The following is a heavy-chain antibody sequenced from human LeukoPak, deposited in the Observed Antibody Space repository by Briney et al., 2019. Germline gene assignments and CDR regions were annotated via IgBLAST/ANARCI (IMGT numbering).Heavy chain of an antibody. CDR3: ARGLVLWFGELYDAFDI. J-gene: IGHJ3*02. CDR2: IKQDGSEK. Sequence: GGSLRLSCAASGFTFSSYWMSWVRQAPGKGLEWVANIKQDGSEKYYVDSVKGRFTISRDNAKNSLYLQMNSLRAEDTAVYYCARGLVLWFGELYDAFDIWDQGTMVTVSS. CDR1: GFTFSSYW. V-gene: IGHV3-7*01. D-gene: IGHD3-10*01.